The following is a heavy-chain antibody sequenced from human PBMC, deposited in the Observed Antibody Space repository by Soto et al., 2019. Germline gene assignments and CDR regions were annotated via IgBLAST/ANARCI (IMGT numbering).Heavy chain of an antibody. V-gene: IGHV1-18*01. CDR3: VRDRDSDTWPSRDV. CDR1: GYSFTRNG. J-gene: IGHJ6*02. Sequence: QVHLVQSGAELKKPGASVRDSCKASGYSFTRNGISWVRQAPGQGLEWMGWISAKNGDTNYAQKFQGRGIMTTDTSTSTAYMELRSLRSDDTAVYYCVRDRDSDTWPSRDVWGQGTTVTVSS. CDR2: ISAKNGDT. D-gene: IGHD1-26*01.